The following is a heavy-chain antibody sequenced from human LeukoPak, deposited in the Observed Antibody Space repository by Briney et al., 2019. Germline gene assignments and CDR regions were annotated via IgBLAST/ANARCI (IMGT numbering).Heavy chain of an antibody. CDR3: ARAPPTDYGDPGWFDP. D-gene: IGHD4-17*01. Sequence: SQTLSLTCTVSGGSISNGGYYWSWIRQHPGKGLEWIGYIYYSGSTCYNPSLKSRVTISVDTSKNQFSLKLSSVTAADTAVYYCARAPPTDYGDPGWFDPWGQGTLVTVSS. CDR1: GGSISNGGYY. J-gene: IGHJ5*02. V-gene: IGHV4-31*03. CDR2: IYYSGST.